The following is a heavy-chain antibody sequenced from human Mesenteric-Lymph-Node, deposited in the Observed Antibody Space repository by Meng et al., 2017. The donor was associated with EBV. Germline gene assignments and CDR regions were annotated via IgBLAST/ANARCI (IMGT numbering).Heavy chain of an antibody. Sequence: QWELGHDGAEVKKPGSSVKVSWKAPGFSNYAIIWVRQAPGQGLEWMGGIIPIFGTSNYPQKFQGRVTITADESTNTAYMELTSLRSEDTAIYYCARGVAFIAARPDWYFDVWGRGTLVTVSS. CDR2: IIPIFGTS. V-gene: IGHV1-69*01. CDR1: GFSNYA. D-gene: IGHD6-6*01. CDR3: ARGVAFIAARPDWYFDV. J-gene: IGHJ2*01.